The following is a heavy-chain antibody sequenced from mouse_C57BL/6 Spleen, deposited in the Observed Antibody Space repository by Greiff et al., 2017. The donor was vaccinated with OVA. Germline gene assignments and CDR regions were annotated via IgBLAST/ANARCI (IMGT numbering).Heavy chain of an antibody. D-gene: IGHD1-1*01. CDR3: RDYDGSHYYDMDY. CDR2: IDPETGGT. V-gene: IGHV1-15*01. CDR1: GYTFTDYE. J-gene: IGHJ4*01. Sequence: VQLQESGAELVRPGASVTLSCKASGYTFTDYEMHWVQQTPVHGLEWIGAIDPETGGTAYNQKFKGQTILTADKSSSAAYMELRSLTSEDSAVYYCRDYDGSHYYDMDYWGQGTSVTVSS.